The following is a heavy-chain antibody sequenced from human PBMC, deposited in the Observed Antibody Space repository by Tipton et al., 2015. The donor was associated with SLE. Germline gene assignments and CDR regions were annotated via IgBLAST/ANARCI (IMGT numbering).Heavy chain of an antibody. CDR1: GFTLSSYW. V-gene: IGHV3-74*01. D-gene: IGHD7-27*01. Sequence: SLRLSCAASGFTLSSYWMHWVRQAPGKGLVRVSSINSDGSRTTYADSVKGRFTISRDNAKNTLYLQMSSLRVEDTAVYYCARSANWGGNYFDNWGQGTLVTVSS. CDR2: INSDGSRT. J-gene: IGHJ4*02. CDR3: ARSANWGGNYFDN.